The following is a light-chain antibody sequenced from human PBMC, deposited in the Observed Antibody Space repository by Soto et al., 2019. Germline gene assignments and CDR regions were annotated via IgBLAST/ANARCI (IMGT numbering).Light chain of an antibody. J-gene: IGKJ2*01. CDR3: QQSYSSPPEYT. CDR1: QSIITY. CDR2: GAS. V-gene: IGKV1-39*01. Sequence: DLPMTQSPSSLSASIGDRVTITCRASQSIITYLNWYQQKPGNAPKLLIHGASSLESGVPSRFSGSGSGTDFTLTISSLQPEDFATYYCQQSYSSPPEYTFGQGTKLEIK.